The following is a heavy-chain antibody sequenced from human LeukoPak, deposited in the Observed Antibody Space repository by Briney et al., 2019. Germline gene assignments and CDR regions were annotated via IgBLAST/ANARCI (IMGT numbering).Heavy chain of an antibody. D-gene: IGHD5-18*01. CDR3: AREEYTYGFYY. CDR2: INPNSGDT. V-gene: IGHV1-2*02. J-gene: IGHJ4*02. CDR1: GYTFTGYY. Sequence: GASVKVSCKASGYTFTGYYMHWVRQAPGQGLEWMGWINPNSGDTNYAQKLQGRVTMTKDTSISTAYMELNRLRSDDTAMYYCAREEYTYGFYYWGQGTLVTVSS.